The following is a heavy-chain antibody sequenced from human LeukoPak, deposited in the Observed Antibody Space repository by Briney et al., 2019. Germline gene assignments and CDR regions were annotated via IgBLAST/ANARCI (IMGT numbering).Heavy chain of an antibody. CDR1: GASISSYY. Sequence: PSETLSLTCTVSGASISSYYWSWVRQPAGEGLEWIGRIYTSGSTNYKPSLKSRVTMSVDTSKNQFSQKLTSVTAADTAVYYCARDGVENSSWYPLDSWGPGTLVTVSS. J-gene: IGHJ4*02. D-gene: IGHD6-13*01. CDR2: IYTSGST. V-gene: IGHV4-4*07. CDR3: ARDGVENSSWYPLDS.